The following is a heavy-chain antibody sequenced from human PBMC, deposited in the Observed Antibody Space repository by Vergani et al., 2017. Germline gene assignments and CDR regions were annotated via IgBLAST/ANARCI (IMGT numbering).Heavy chain of an antibody. CDR2: INPNSGGT. J-gene: IGHJ5*02. CDR1: GYTFTGYY. CDR3: ARDNRLSSSWYGNWFDP. V-gene: IGHV1-2*02. Sequence: QVQLVQSGAEVKKPGASVKVSCKASGYTFTGYYMHWVRQAPGQGLEWMGWINPNSGGTNYAQKFQGRVTMTRDTSISTAYMELSSLRSEDTAVYYCARDNRLSSSWYGNWFDPWGQGTLVTVSS. D-gene: IGHD6-13*01.